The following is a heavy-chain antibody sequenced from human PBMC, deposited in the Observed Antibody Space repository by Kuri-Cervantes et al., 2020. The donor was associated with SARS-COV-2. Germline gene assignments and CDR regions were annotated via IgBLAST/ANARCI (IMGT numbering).Heavy chain of an antibody. D-gene: IGHD3-3*01. Sequence: GESLKISCAASGFTFSGHWIHWVRQAPEKGLVWVSRINPDGSYTNNADSVKGRFTLSRDNAKNMLFLQMNSLRAEDTAVYYCARDGDFWSGYYKNWFDPWGQGTLVTVSS. J-gene: IGHJ5*02. V-gene: IGHV3-74*01. CDR1: GFTFSGHW. CDR2: INPDGSYT. CDR3: ARDGDFWSGYYKNWFDP.